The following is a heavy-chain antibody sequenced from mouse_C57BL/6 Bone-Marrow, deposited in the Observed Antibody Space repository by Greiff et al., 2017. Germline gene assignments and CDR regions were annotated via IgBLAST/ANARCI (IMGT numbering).Heavy chain of an antibody. CDR3: ARWLLRSWFAY. J-gene: IGHJ3*01. V-gene: IGHV5-17*01. Sequence: VQLKESGGGLVKPGGSLKLSCAASGFTFSDYGMHWVRQAPEKGLEWVAYISSGSSTIYYADTVKGRFTISRDNAKNTLFLQMTSLRSEDTAMYYCARWLLRSWFAYWGQGTLVTVSA. CDR1: GFTFSDYG. CDR2: ISSGSSTI. D-gene: IGHD2-3*01.